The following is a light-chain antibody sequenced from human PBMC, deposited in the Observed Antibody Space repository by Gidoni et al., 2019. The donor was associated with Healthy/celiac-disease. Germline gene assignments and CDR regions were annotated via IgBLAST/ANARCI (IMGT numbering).Light chain of an antibody. V-gene: IGKV4-1*01. CDR1: QSVLYSSNNKNY. J-gene: IGKJ3*01. CDR2: WAS. Sequence: DIVMTQSPDSLAVSLGERATINCKSSQSVLYSSNNKNYLAWYQQKPGQPPKLLIYWASTRESGVPDRFSGSGSGTDFTLTISGLQAEDVAVYYCQQYYSTFLTFGPGTKVDIK. CDR3: QQYYSTFLT.